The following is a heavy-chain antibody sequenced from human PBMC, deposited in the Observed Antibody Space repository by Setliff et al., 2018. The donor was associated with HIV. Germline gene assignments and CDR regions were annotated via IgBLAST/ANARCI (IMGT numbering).Heavy chain of an antibody. CDR3: ARDAPTVYANGWFDP. D-gene: IGHD2-8*01. CDR2: IYYSGST. Sequence: PSETLSLTCTVSGGSISSHYWSWIRQPPGKGLEWIGGIYYSGSTNYNPSLKSRVTMSVDTSKNQFSLKLSSVTAADTAVYYCARDAPTVYANGWFDPWGQGTLVTVSS. CDR1: GGSISSHY. J-gene: IGHJ5*02. V-gene: IGHV4-59*11.